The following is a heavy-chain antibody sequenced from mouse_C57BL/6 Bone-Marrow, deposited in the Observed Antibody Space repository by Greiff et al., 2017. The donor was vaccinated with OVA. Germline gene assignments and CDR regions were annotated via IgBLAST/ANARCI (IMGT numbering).Heavy chain of an antibody. D-gene: IGHD1-1*01. V-gene: IGHV1-55*01. J-gene: IGHJ3*01. CDR3: ASPTVVPRGFAY. CDR1: GYTFTSYW. Sequence: QVQLQQPGAELVKPGASVKMSCKASGYTFTSYWITWVKQRPGQGLEWIGDIYPGSGSTNYNEKFKSKATLTVDTSSSTAYMQLSSLTSEDSAVYYCASPTVVPRGFAYWGQGTLVTVSA. CDR2: IYPGSGST.